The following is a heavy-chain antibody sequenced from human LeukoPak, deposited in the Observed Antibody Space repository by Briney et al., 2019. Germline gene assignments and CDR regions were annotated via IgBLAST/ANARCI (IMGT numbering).Heavy chain of an antibody. D-gene: IGHD1-26*01. CDR3: ARGKSRSTGSYGLDL. V-gene: IGHV1-18*03. J-gene: IGHJ5*02. CDR1: GYTFTSYG. CDR2: ISAYNGYT. Sequence: ASVKVSCKASGYTFTSYGISWVRQAPGQGLEWMGWISAYNGYTNYAQKLPGRVTMTTDTSTSTAYMELRSLRSDDMAVYYCARGKSRSTGSYGLDLWGQGTLVTVSS.